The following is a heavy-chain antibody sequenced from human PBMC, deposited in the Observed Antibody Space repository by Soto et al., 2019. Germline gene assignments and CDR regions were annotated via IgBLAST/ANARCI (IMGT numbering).Heavy chain of an antibody. D-gene: IGHD3-10*01. CDR3: ARERDRGVIPYGMDV. J-gene: IGHJ6*02. V-gene: IGHV3-30-3*01. Sequence: QVQLVESGGGVVQPGRSLRLSCAASGFTFSSYAMHWVRQAPGKGLEWVAVISYDGSNKYYADSVKGRFTISRDNSKNTLYLQMNSLRAEDMAVYYCARERDRGVIPYGMDVWGQGTTVTVSS. CDR1: GFTFSSYA. CDR2: ISYDGSNK.